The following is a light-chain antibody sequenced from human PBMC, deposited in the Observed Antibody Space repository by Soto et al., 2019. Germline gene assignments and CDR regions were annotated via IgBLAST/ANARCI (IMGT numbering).Light chain of an antibody. CDR3: QQYSSYWT. CDR2: DAS. CDR1: QSISSW. Sequence: IQMTQSPSTLSASVGDRVTITCRASQSISSWLAWYQQKPGKAPKLLIYDASSLESGVPSRFSGSGSGTEFTLTISSLQPEDFATYYCQQYSSYWTFGQGTKVDIK. V-gene: IGKV1-5*01. J-gene: IGKJ1*01.